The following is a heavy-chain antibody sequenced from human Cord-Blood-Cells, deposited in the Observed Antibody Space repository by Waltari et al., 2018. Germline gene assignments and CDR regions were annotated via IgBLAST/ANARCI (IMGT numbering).Heavy chain of an antibody. CDR3: ATLMGYSSSWYGAFDI. Sequence: QVQLVQSGAEVKKPGSSVKVSCKASGGTFSSYAISWVRQAPGQGLEWMGGVIAIVGTANDAQKFQGRVTITADESTSTAYMELSSLRSEDTAVYYCATLMGYSSSWYGAFDIWGQGTMVTVSS. D-gene: IGHD6-13*01. V-gene: IGHV1-69*12. CDR2: VIAIVGTA. J-gene: IGHJ3*02. CDR1: GGTFSSYA.